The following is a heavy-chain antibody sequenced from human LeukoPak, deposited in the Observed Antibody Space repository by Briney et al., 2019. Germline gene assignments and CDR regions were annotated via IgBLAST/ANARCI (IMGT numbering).Heavy chain of an antibody. CDR1: GFTFSSYW. CDR2: IKLDGSEE. V-gene: IGHV3-7*01. Sequence: GGSLRLSCAASGFTFSSYWMSWVRQAPGRGLEWVAKIKLDGSEEYYVDSVKGRLTISRDNAKNSVYLQMNSLRAEDTAVYYCARDCCTGGRNTFDPWGQGTLVTVSS. D-gene: IGHD2-8*02. J-gene: IGHJ5*02. CDR3: ARDCCTGGRNTFDP.